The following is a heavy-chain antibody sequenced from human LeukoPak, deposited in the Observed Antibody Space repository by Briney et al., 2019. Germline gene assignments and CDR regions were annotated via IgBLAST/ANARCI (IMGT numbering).Heavy chain of an antibody. V-gene: IGHV3-30*02. CDR2: LHYEGGKT. J-gene: IGHJ4*02. CDR3: ARDGYCDTTSCHIGAY. Sequence: QPGGSLRLSCEATGFTFTNYGMHWVRQAPGKGLEWVAFLHYEGGKTYYTESVRGRFSISRDNANNSLYLQMNSLRAEDTAVYYCARDGYCDTTSCHIGAYWGQGTLVTVSS. CDR1: GFTFTNYG. D-gene: IGHD2-2*02.